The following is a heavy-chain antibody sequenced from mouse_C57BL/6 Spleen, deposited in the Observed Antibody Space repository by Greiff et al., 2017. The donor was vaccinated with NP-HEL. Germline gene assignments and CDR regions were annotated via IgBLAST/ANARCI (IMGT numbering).Heavy chain of an antibody. CDR3: ARSSYGNPYYFDD. CDR2: IGPYDSDS. V-gene: IGHV1-69*01. D-gene: IGHD2-1*01. Sequence: QVLLKQPGAELVMPGASVKLSCKASGYTFTSYWMHWVKQRPGQGLEWIGEIGPYDSDSNYNQKFTGKSTLTVAKASCTAYMQLSSLTFEDSEVDYCARSSYGNPYYFDDWGQGTTLTVSS. CDR1: GYTFTSYW. J-gene: IGHJ2*01.